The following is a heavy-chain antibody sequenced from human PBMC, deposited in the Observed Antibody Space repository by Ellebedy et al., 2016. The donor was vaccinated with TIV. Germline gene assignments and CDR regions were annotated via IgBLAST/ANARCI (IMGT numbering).Heavy chain of an antibody. Sequence: GESLKISCAASGNTFSSYNMNWVRQAPGKGLQWVSYISSTSSNIYYADSVKGRITISRDNAKNSLNLQMDSLRDEDTAVYYCARDRGRDGYTYWYFDLWGRGTLVTVSS. CDR1: GNTFSSYN. D-gene: IGHD5-24*01. CDR2: ISSTSSNI. V-gene: IGHV3-48*02. CDR3: ARDRGRDGYTYWYFDL. J-gene: IGHJ2*01.